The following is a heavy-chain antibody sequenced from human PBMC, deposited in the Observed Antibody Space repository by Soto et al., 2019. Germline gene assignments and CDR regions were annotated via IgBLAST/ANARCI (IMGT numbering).Heavy chain of an antibody. CDR1: GGSITTGSYN. D-gene: IGHD3-10*01. V-gene: IGHV4-39*02. CDR2: TYYDGST. J-gene: IGHJ3*01. Sequence: QLQLQESGPGLVKPSETLSLTCSVSGGSITTGSYNWDWIRQPPGKGLEWIGTTYYDGSTSYNPSIKNKVTISVDTSKNHFALKVNSVTGADTAVYYCAIFYGNAFDVWGRGTVVTVSS. CDR3: AIFYGNAFDV.